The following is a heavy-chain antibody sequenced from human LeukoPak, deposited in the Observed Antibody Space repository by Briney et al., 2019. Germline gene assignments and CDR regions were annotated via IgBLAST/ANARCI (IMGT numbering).Heavy chain of an antibody. V-gene: IGHV3-48*01. D-gene: IGHD3-3*01. Sequence: PGGSLRLSCAASGFTFSSYSMNWVRQAPGKGLEWVPYISSSSSTIYYADSVKGRFTISRDNAKNSLYLQMNSLRAEDTAVYYCARGIFFDFWSGYYSAPDYWGQGTLVTVSS. J-gene: IGHJ4*02. CDR3: ARGIFFDFWSGYYSAPDY. CDR2: ISSSSSTI. CDR1: GFTFSSYS.